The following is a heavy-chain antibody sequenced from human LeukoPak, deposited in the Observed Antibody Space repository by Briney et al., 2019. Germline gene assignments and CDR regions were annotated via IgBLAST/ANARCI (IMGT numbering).Heavy chain of an antibody. D-gene: IGHD1-1*01. V-gene: IGHV3-30*18. CDR3: AKTGTTGYFDY. J-gene: IGHJ4*02. CDR2: ISYDGSNK. Sequence: GKSLRLSCAAFGFTFSGYGMHWVRQAPGKGLEWVAVISYDGSNKYYADSVKGRFTISRDNSKNTLYLQMNSLRAEDTAVYYCAKTGTTGYFDYWGQGTLVTVSS. CDR1: GFTFSGYG.